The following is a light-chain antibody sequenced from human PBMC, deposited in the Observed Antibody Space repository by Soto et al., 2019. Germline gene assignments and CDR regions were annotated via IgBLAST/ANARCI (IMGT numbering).Light chain of an antibody. CDR1: SCNIGAGYD. J-gene: IGLJ3*02. Sequence: QSVLTQPPSVSGAPGQRVTISCTGSSCNIGAGYDVHWYQQLPGTAPKLLIYGNSNRPSGVPDRFSGSKSATSASLAITGLQAEDEADYYCQSYYSSLSGSVFGGGTKVTVL. V-gene: IGLV1-40*01. CDR2: GNS. CDR3: QSYYSSLSGSV.